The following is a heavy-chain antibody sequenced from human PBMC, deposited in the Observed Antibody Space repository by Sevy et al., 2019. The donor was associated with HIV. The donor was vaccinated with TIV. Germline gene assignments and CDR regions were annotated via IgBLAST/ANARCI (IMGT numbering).Heavy chain of an antibody. CDR3: ASQLGIGAFDI. CDR1: GFTFENYG. J-gene: IGHJ3*02. V-gene: IGHV3-30*03. D-gene: IGHD7-27*01. CDR2: ISYDGSKE. Sequence: GGSLRLSCAASGFTFENYGMHWVRQAPGKGLEWMAVISYDGSKEYFADSVKGRFTISRDKAKNTLYYQMNSLRAEDTAVYYCASQLGIGAFDIWGQGTMVTVSS.